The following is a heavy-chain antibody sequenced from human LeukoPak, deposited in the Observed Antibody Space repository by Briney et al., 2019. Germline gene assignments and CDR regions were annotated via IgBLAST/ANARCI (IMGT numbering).Heavy chain of an antibody. CDR1: GASYNAYY. CDR2: IDHRGTA. J-gene: IGHJ4*02. Sequence: SETLSLTCAVYGASYNAYYWSWIRQPPGKGLEWIGDIDHRGTATYNPSLKSRLTRSADASKNQFSLKLNSVTDADTAVYYCAVGITILGVTASFDSWGQGNLVIVSS. D-gene: IGHD3-3*01. CDR3: AVGITILGVTASFDS. V-gene: IGHV4-34*01.